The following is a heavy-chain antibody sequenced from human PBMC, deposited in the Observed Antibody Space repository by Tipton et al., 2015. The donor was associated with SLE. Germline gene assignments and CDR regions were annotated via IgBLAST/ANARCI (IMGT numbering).Heavy chain of an antibody. V-gene: IGHV3-9*01. CDR2: ISWNSGSI. CDR1: GFTFDDYA. J-gene: IGHJ4*02. Sequence: SLRLSCAASGFTFDDYAMHWVRQAPGKGLEWVSGISWNSGSIGYADSVKGRFTISRDNAKNSLYLQMNSLRAEDTALYYCAKDNEGFDYWGQGTLGTVSS. CDR3: AKDNEGFDY.